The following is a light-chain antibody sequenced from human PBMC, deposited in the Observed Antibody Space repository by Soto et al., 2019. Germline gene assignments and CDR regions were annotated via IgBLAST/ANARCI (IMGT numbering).Light chain of an antibody. CDR2: GNG. CDR3: QSYDSSLSGSEV. Sequence: QSVLTQPPSVSGAPGQRVTISCTGSSSNIGAGHDVHWYQQLPGTAPKLLIYGNGNRPSGVPDRFSGSKSGTSASLAITGLQAEDEADYYCQSYDSSLSGSEVFGPATKVTV. J-gene: IGLJ1*01. V-gene: IGLV1-40*01. CDR1: SSNIGAGHD.